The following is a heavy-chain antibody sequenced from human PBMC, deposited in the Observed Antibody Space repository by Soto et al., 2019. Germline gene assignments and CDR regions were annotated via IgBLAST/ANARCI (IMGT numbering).Heavy chain of an antibody. Sequence: EVQLVESGGGLVEPGESLRLSCAASGFSFSNAWMNWVRQAPGKGLGWVGRIRSKTDGGTTDYAEPVRDRFIFSRNDSQNTVYLHMNRLKTEATALYYCTTSISGVVTATWGQGTLVPVS. V-gene: IGHV3-15*07. CDR2: IRSKTDGGTT. D-gene: IGHD3-3*01. CDR1: GFSFSNAW. J-gene: IGHJ5*02. CDR3: TTSISGVVTAT.